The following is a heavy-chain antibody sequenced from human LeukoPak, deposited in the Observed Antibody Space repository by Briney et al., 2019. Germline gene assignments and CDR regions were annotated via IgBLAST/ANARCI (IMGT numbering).Heavy chain of an antibody. J-gene: IGHJ5*02. CDR2: ISRSSSYI. Sequence: GGSLRLSCAASGFTFETYNMNWVRQAPGKGLEWVSSISRSSSYIYYADSVKGRFTISRDNAKNSLYLQMNSLRAEDTAVYYCARDLFVLGPWGQGTLVTVSS. V-gene: IGHV3-21*01. CDR3: ARDLFVLGP. D-gene: IGHD1-26*01. CDR1: GFTFETYN.